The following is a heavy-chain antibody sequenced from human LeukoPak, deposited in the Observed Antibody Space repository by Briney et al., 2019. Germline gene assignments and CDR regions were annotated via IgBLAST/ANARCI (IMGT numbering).Heavy chain of an antibody. V-gene: IGHV3-30*03. J-gene: IGHJ4*02. CDR2: ISYDETNK. Sequence: GGSLRLSCAASGFTFSSYSMSWVRQAPGKGLEWVALISYDETNKYYADSVKARFTISRDNSKNTLYLQMNSLRAEDTAVYYCARVEANYYDSSDLFDYWGQGTLVTVSS. CDR1: GFTFSSYS. D-gene: IGHD3-22*01. CDR3: ARVEANYYDSSDLFDY.